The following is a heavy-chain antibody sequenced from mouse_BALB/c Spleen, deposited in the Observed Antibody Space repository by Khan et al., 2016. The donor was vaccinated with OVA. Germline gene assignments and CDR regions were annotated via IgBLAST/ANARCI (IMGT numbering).Heavy chain of an antibody. J-gene: IGHJ2*01. CDR2: IYPGTDNT. D-gene: IGHD3-2*02. CDR1: GYIFTSYW. V-gene: IGHV1-76*01. CDR3: AREEALYYFDN. Sequence: QVQLKQSGAELVRPGASLKLSCKTSGYIFTSYWIHWVKQRSGQGLEWIARIYPGTDNTYYNEILKAKATLTADKSSSTVYMQLSSLKSEDSDVYFCAREEALYYFDNWGQGTTLTVSS.